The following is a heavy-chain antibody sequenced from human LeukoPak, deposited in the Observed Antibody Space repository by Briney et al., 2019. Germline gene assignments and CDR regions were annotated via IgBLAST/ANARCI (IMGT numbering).Heavy chain of an antibody. J-gene: IGHJ4*02. CDR2: IWYDGSKK. V-gene: IGHV3-33*01. Sequence: GGSLRLSCAASGFSFSSYGMHWVRQAPGKGLEWVAVIWYDGSKKYYADSVKGRFIISRDNSRNTLYLQMNSLRAEDTAVYYCNQWLVRWGQGTLVTVSS. CDR1: GFSFSSYG. D-gene: IGHD6-19*01. CDR3: NQWLVR.